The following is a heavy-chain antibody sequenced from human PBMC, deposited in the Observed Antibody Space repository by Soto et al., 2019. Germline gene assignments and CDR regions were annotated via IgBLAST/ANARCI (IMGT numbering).Heavy chain of an antibody. D-gene: IGHD3-22*01. CDR3: ARTTNYYDSSGYYYNWFDP. Sequence: SGPTLVNPTQTLTLTCTFSGFSLSTSGMRVSWIRQPPGKALEWLARIDWDDDKFYSTSLKTRLTISKDTSKNQVVLTMTNMDPVDTATYYCARTTNYYDSSGYYYNWFDPWGQGTLVTVS. J-gene: IGHJ5*02. CDR1: GFSLSTSGMR. CDR2: IDWDDDK. V-gene: IGHV2-70*04.